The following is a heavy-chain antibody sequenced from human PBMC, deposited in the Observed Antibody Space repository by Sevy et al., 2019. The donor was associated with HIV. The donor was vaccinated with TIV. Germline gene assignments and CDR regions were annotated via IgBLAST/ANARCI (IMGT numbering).Heavy chain of an antibody. D-gene: IGHD6-19*01. CDR2: INPNSGGT. Sequence: ASVKVSCKASGYTFTGYYMHWVRQAPAQGLEWMGRINPNSGGTNYAQKFQGRVTMTRDTSISTAYMELSRLRSDDTAVYYCARISGWYYYFDYWGQGTLVTVSS. CDR3: ARISGWYYYFDY. CDR1: GYTFTGYY. J-gene: IGHJ4*02. V-gene: IGHV1-2*06.